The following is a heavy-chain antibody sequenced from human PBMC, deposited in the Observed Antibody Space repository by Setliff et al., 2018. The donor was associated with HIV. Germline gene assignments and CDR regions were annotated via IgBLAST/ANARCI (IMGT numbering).Heavy chain of an antibody. V-gene: IGHV4-34*01. CDR3: ARVPGRDYYDTSGDFDY. Sequence: PSETLSLTCAVYDGSFSGYYWSWIRQPPGKGLEWIGEIDHSGSTNYNPSLKSRVTISVDTSKKQFSLRLSSVTAADTAVYYCARVPGRDYYDTSGDFDYWGLGTLVTVSS. J-gene: IGHJ4*02. CDR2: IDHSGST. D-gene: IGHD3-22*01. CDR1: DGSFSGYY.